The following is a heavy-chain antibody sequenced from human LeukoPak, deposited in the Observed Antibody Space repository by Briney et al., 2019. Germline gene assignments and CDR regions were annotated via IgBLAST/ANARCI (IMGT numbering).Heavy chain of an antibody. D-gene: IGHD2-21*01. CDR3: ARDSSSHCGGDCYAIDY. Sequence: GASVKVSCKASGYTFTGYYMHWVRQAPGQGLEWMGWINPNSGGTNYAQKFQGRVTMTRDTSTSTARMELSRLRSDDTAVYYCARDSSSHCGGDCYAIDYWGQGTLVTVSS. J-gene: IGHJ4*02. CDR1: GYTFTGYY. CDR2: INPNSGGT. V-gene: IGHV1-2*02.